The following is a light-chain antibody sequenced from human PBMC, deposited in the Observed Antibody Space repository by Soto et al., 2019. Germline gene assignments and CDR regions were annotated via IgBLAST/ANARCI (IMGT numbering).Light chain of an antibody. CDR3: SSYTTSSTYV. V-gene: IGLV2-14*01. J-gene: IGLJ1*01. CDR2: DVS. CDR1: SSDVGYYNF. Sequence: QSALTQPASVSGSPGQSITISCTGTSSDVGYYNFVSWYQQHPGKAPKLIIYDVSYRPSGVSNRFSGSKSGDTASLTISGLQAEEEADYYCSSYTTSSTYVFGTGTKLTVL.